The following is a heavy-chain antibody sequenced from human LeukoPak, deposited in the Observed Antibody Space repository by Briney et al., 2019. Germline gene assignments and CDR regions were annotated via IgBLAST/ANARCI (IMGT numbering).Heavy chain of an antibody. CDR3: ARDNLDYSISGDWFDP. CDR1: GGSISSHY. J-gene: IGHJ5*02. V-gene: IGHV4-59*11. Sequence: SETLSLTCTVSGGSISSHYWSWIRQPPGKGLEWIGYIYYSGSTSYKPSLKSRVTISVDTSKNQFSLKLSSVTAADTAVYYCARDNLDYSISGDWFDPWGLGTLVTVSS. D-gene: IGHD4-11*01. CDR2: IYYSGST.